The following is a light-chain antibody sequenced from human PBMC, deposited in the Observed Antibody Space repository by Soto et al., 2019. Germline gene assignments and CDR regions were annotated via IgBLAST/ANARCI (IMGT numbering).Light chain of an antibody. CDR1: QSISNY. Sequence: EIVLTQSTATLSLSPGERATLSCRASQSISNYLVWYQHKPGQAPRLLIYDASNRATGIPARFSGSGSGTDFTLTISSLEPQDFAIYYCQQRSNWPPLTFGGGTKVEIK. V-gene: IGKV3-11*01. J-gene: IGKJ4*01. CDR2: DAS. CDR3: QQRSNWPPLT.